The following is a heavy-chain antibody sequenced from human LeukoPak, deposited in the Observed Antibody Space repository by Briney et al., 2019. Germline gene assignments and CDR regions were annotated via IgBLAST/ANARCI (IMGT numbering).Heavy chain of an antibody. CDR2: INPNSGGT. CDR1: GYTFTGYY. V-gene: IGHV1-2*06. CDR3: APCHGWFDP. J-gene: IGHJ5*01. Sequence: ASVKVSCKASGYTFTGYYMQWVRHAPGQGVEWMGRINPNSGGTNYAQKFQGRVTMTSDTSISTAHTELSGPRSEDTPPYLSAPCHGWFDPWGQGTLVTVSS.